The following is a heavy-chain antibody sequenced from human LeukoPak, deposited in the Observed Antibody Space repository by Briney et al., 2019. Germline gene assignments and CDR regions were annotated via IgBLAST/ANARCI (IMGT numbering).Heavy chain of an antibody. D-gene: IGHD3-16*01. J-gene: IGHJ6*02. CDR3: ARGGGLDV. CDR1: GFTFSSYW. Sequence: PGGSLRLSCAASGFTFSSYWMNWARQAPGMGLEWVASINHNGNVNYYVDSVKGRFTISRDNAKNSLYLQMSNLRAEDTAVYFCARGGGLDVWGQGATVTVSS. CDR2: INHNGNVN. V-gene: IGHV3-7*03.